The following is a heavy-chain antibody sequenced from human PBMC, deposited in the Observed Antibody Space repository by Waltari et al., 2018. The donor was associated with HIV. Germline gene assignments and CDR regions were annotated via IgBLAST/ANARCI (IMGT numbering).Heavy chain of an antibody. CDR1: GFTFNIHA. J-gene: IGHJ4*02. D-gene: IGHD5-18*01. V-gene: IGHV3-23*04. CDR2: IGVSGGST. CDR3: ARAADRYSFGPFDY. Sequence: EVQLVESGGGLVQPGGSLRLSCAASGFTFNIHAMSWVRQAPGKGLEWVSCIGVSGGSTYYADSVKGRFTISRDNSKNTLYLQMNSLRAEDTAVYYCARAADRYSFGPFDYWGQGTLVTVSS.